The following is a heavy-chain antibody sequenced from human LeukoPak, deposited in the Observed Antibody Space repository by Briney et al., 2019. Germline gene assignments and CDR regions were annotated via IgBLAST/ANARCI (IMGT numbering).Heavy chain of an antibody. V-gene: IGHV5-51*01. CDR2: IYPADSDT. CDR1: GYSFTNYW. CDR3: ARPSSGSRDY. J-gene: IGHJ4*02. Sequence: LGESLKISCKGSGYSFTNYWIGWVRQMPGKGLEWMGIIYPADSDTRYSPSFQGQVTISADKSTSTAYLQWSTLKASDSAMYYCARPSSGSRDYWGQGTLVTVSS. D-gene: IGHD1-26*01.